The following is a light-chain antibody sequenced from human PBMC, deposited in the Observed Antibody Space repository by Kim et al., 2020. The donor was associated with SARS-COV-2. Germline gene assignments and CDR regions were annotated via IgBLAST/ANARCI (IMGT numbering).Light chain of an antibody. J-gene: IGLJ2*01. Sequence: QSALTQPPSASGSPGQSVTISCTGTSSDVGGYNYVSWYQQHPGKAPKLMIYEVSKRPSGVPDRFSGSKSGNTASLTVSGLQAEDEADYYCSSYAGSSVVFCGGTQLTVL. CDR3: SSYAGSSVV. CDR1: SSDVGGYNY. CDR2: EVS. V-gene: IGLV2-8*01.